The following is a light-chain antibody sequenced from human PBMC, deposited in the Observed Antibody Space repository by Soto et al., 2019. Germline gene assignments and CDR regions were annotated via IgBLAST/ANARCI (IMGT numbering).Light chain of an antibody. CDR2: GVS. CDR3: QQYDSSWT. CDR1: QSVPSNF. V-gene: IGKV3-20*01. J-gene: IGKJ1*01. Sequence: EIVLTQSPGTLSLSPGERATLSCMASQSVPSNFLAWYQQKPGQAPILLIYGVSRRATGIPDRFSGSGSGTDFTLTISRLEPEDFAVYYCQQYDSSWTFGQGTKVEIK.